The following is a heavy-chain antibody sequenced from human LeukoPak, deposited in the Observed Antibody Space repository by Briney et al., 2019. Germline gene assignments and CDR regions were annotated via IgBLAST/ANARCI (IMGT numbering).Heavy chain of an antibody. CDR1: GGSISSSSYY. CDR2: IYYSGST. V-gene: IGHV4-39*07. D-gene: IGHD3-9*01. Sequence: PSETLSLTCTVSGGSISSSSYYWGWIRQPPGKGLERIGSIYYSGSTYYNPSLKSRVTISVDTSKNQFSLKLSSVTAADTAVYYCARPVLRYFDWFHGFYYMDVWGKGTTVTVSS. J-gene: IGHJ6*03. CDR3: ARPVLRYFDWFHGFYYMDV.